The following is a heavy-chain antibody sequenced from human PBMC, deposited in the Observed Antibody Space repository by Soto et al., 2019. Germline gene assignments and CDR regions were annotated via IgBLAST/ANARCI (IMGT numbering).Heavy chain of an antibody. D-gene: IGHD2-15*01. Sequence: QVQLVQSGAEVKKPGSSVKVSCKASGGTFSSYTISWVRQAPGQGLEWMGRIIPILGIANYAQKFQGRVTITADKSTSTAYMELSSLRFEDTAVYYCARDMTSSVVVVAAKGPDAFDIWGQGTMVTVSS. CDR2: IIPILGIA. CDR1: GGTFSSYT. J-gene: IGHJ3*02. CDR3: ARDMTSSVVVVAAKGPDAFDI. V-gene: IGHV1-69*08.